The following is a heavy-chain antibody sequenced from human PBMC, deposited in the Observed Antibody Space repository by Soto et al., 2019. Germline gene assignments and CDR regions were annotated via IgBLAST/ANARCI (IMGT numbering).Heavy chain of an antibody. CDR1: GFTFRTYG. J-gene: IGHJ6*02. D-gene: IGHD1-26*01. CDR2: ISDDGSDK. CDR3: AKGGSRAGMDV. Sequence: GGSLRLSCAASGFTFRTYGMHWVRQAPGQGLEWVAFISDDGSDKYYPDSVKGRFTISRDDSKNTVYVQMNSLRAEDTALYYCAKGGSRAGMDVWGQGTTVTVSS. V-gene: IGHV3-30*18.